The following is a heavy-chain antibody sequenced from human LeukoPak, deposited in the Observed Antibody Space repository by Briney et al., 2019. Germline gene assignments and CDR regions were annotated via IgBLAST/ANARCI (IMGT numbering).Heavy chain of an antibody. CDR3: TRNVGGYEPFDY. V-gene: IGHV3-73*01. Sequence: PGGSLRLSCAASGLTFSGSAMHWVRQASGKGLDWVGRIRSKANNYATAYAASVKGRFTISRDDSKNTAYLQMNSLKTEDTAVYYCTRNVGGYEPFDYWGQGILVTVSS. D-gene: IGHD5-12*01. J-gene: IGHJ4*02. CDR2: IRSKANNYAT. CDR1: GLTFSGSA.